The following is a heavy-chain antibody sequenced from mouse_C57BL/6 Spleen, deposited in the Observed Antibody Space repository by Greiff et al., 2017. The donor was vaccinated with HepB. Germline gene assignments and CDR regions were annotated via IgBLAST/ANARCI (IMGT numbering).Heavy chain of an antibody. Sequence: EVMLVESGEGLVKSGGSLKLSCAASGFTFSSYAMSWVRQTPEKRLEWVAYISSGGDYIYYADTVKGRFTISRDNARNTLYLQMSSQKSEDTTMYYCTRDRVVATHWYFDVWGTGTTVTVSS. J-gene: IGHJ1*03. CDR3: TRDRVVATHWYFDV. D-gene: IGHD1-1*01. V-gene: IGHV5-9-1*02. CDR2: ISSGGDYI. CDR1: GFTFSSYA.